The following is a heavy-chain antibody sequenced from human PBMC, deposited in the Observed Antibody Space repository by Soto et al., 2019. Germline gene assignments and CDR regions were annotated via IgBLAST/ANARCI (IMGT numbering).Heavy chain of an antibody. CDR2: ISSSGSTI. Sequence: PGGSLSLSCAASGFTFSSYEMNWVRQAPGKGLEWVSYISSSGSTIYYADSVKGRFTISRDNAKNSLYLQMNSLRAEDTAVYYCARFHGGYYYYYYGMDVWGQGTTVTVSS. J-gene: IGHJ6*02. V-gene: IGHV3-48*03. CDR1: GFTFSSYE. CDR3: ARFHGGYYYYYYGMDV. D-gene: IGHD3-16*01.